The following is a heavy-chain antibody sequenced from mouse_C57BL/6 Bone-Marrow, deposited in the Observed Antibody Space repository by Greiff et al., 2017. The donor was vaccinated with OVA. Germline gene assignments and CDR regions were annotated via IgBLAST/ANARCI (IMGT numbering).Heavy chain of an antibody. Sequence: QVQLQQSGPGLVQPSQSLSITCTVSGFSLTSYGVHWVRQSPGKGLEWLGVIWRGGSTDYNAAFMSRLSITKDNSKSQVFFKMNSLQADDTAIYYCAKNPYYGSSGGYAMDYWGQGTSVTVSS. J-gene: IGHJ4*01. V-gene: IGHV2-5*01. CDR3: AKNPYYGSSGGYAMDY. D-gene: IGHD1-1*01. CDR1: GFSLTSYG. CDR2: IWRGGST.